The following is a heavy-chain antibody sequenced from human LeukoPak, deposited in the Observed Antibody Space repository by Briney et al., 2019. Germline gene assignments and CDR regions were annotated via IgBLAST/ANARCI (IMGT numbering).Heavy chain of an antibody. CDR2: MNPNSGNT. V-gene: IGHV1-8*01. Sequence: ASVKVSCKASGYTFTSYDINWVRQATGQGLEWMGWMNPNSGNTGYAQKFQGRATMTRTTSISTAYMELSSLRSEDTAVYYCARARPLYSSGWYGYYGMDVWGQGTTVTVSS. CDR1: GYTFTSYD. J-gene: IGHJ6*02. CDR3: ARARPLYSSGWYGYYGMDV. D-gene: IGHD6-19*01.